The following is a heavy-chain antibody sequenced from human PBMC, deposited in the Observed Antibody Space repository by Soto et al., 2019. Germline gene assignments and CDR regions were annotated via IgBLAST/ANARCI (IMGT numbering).Heavy chain of an antibody. CDR2: INHSGST. J-gene: IGHJ6*02. V-gene: IGHV4-34*01. D-gene: IGHD3-10*01. CDR1: GGSFSGYY. CDR3: ARGRLGRVRGFVPDYYYYYGMDV. Sequence: SETLSLTCAVYGGSFSGYYWSWIRQPPGKGLEWIGEINHSGSTNYNPSLKSRVTISVDTSKNQFSLKLSSVTAADTAVYYCARGRLGRVRGFVPDYYYYYGMDVWGQGTTVTVSS.